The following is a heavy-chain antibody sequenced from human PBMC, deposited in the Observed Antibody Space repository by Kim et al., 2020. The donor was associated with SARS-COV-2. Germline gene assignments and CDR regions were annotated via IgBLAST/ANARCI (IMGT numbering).Heavy chain of an antibody. D-gene: IGHD3-10*01. CDR1: GGTFSSYA. CDR3: ARGGGHRVRGVIWANWFDP. V-gene: IGHV1-69*13. J-gene: IGHJ5*02. CDR2: IIPIFGTA. Sequence: SVKVSCKASGGTFSSYAISWVRQAPGQGLEWMGVIIPIFGTANYAQKFQGRVTITADESTSTAYMELSSLRSEDTAVYYCARGGGHRVRGVIWANWFDPWGQGTLVTVSS.